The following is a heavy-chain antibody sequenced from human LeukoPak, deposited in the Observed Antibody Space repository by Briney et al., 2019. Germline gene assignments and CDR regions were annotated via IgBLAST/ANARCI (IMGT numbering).Heavy chain of an antibody. Sequence: GGSLRLSCAASGFTFSSYSMNWVRQAPGKGLEWVSYISSSIITIYYTDSVKGRFAISRDNAKNSLYLQMNSLRAEDTAVYYCARAIRLGESPQAFIFDYWGQGTLVTVSS. J-gene: IGHJ4*02. CDR2: ISSSIITI. D-gene: IGHD3-16*01. CDR1: GFTFSSYS. CDR3: ARAIRLGESPQAFIFDY. V-gene: IGHV3-48*01.